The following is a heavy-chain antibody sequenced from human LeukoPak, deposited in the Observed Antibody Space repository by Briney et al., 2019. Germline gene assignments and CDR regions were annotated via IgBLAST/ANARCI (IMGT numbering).Heavy chain of an antibody. J-gene: IGHJ3*02. CDR2: SSSYGGST. V-gene: IGHV3-64*01. Sequence: AGSLRLSCAASGFTFSSYAMHWVRQAPGKGQEYVSASSSYGGSTYYAKPVKGRFTISRDNSKNTLYLQMGSLRAEDMAVYYCASFSIAVAGTRGAFDIWGQGTMVTVSS. D-gene: IGHD6-19*01. CDR1: GFTFSSYA. CDR3: ASFSIAVAGTRGAFDI.